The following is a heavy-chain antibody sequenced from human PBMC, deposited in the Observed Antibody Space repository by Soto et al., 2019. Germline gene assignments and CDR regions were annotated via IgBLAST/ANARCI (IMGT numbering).Heavy chain of an antibody. CDR3: AKDMVRGVYYYYGMDV. CDR1: GFTFSSYG. Sequence: PGGSLRLSCAASGFTFSSYGMHWVRQAPGKGLEWAAVISYDGSNKYYADSVKGRFTISRDNSKNTLYLQMNSLRAEDTAVYYCAKDMVRGVYYYYGMDVWGQGTTVTVSS. V-gene: IGHV3-30*18. J-gene: IGHJ6*02. CDR2: ISYDGSNK. D-gene: IGHD3-10*01.